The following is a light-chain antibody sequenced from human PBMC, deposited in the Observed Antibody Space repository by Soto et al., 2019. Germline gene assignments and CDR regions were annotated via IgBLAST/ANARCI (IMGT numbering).Light chain of an antibody. Sequence: DIQMTQSPSTLSGSVGDRVTITCRASQDINKNLIWYQQKPGKAPKLLIYDASDLETGVPSRFSGSGSGTDFTLTISSLQSEDFAVYYCQQYNNWPWTFGQGTKVDIK. J-gene: IGKJ1*01. CDR3: QQYNNWPWT. V-gene: IGKV1-33*01. CDR2: DAS. CDR1: QDINKN.